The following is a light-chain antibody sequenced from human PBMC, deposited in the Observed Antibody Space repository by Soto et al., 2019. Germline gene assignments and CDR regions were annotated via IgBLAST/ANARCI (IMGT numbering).Light chain of an antibody. Sequence: DIHLIHSPAKLPASLGGRVSITSRASQSISRWLAWYQQKPGKAPKLLIYKASTLKSGVPSRFSGSGSGTEFTLTISSLQPDDFATYYCQHYNSYSEAFGQGTKVDIK. CDR1: QSISRW. CDR2: KAS. CDR3: QHYNSYSEA. V-gene: IGKV1-5*03. J-gene: IGKJ1*01.